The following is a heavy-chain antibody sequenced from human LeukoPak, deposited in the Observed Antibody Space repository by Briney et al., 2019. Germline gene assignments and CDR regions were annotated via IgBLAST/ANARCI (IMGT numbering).Heavy chain of an antibody. J-gene: IGHJ4*02. Sequence: PSETLSLTCTVSGGSISSYYWSWIRHPPGKGLEWIGYIYYSGSTNYNPSLKSRVTISVDTSKNQFSLKLSSVTAADTAVYYCAIQGYNSYFDYWGQGTLVTVSS. CDR2: IYYSGST. D-gene: IGHD5-24*01. CDR1: GGSISSYY. V-gene: IGHV4-59*01. CDR3: AIQGYNSYFDY.